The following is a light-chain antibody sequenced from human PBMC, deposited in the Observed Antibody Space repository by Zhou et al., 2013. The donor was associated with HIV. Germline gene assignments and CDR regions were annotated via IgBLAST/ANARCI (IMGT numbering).Light chain of an antibody. CDR2: AAS. CDR1: QSISSY. V-gene: IGKV1-NL1*01. CDR3: QQYYSTPRT. Sequence: DIQMTQSPSSLSASVGDRVTITCRASQSISSYLNWYQQKPGKAPKVLLYAASRLESGVPSRFSGSGSGTDYTLTISSLQPEDFATYYCQQYYSTPRTFGQGTKVDIK. J-gene: IGKJ1*01.